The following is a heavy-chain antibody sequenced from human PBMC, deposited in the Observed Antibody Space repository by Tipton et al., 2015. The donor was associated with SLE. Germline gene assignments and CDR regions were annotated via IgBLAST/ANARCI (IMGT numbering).Heavy chain of an antibody. Sequence: LRLSCAASGFTFSSYAMSWIRQPPGKGLEWIGEINHSGSTNYNPSLKSRVTISVDTSKNQFSLKLSSVTAADTAVYYCAIEMSAYDFWSGGDRYYYMDVWGKGTTVTVSS. CDR3: AIEMSAYDFWSGGDRYYYMDV. CDR2: INHSGST. J-gene: IGHJ6*03. V-gene: IGHV4-34*01. CDR1: GFTFSSYA. D-gene: IGHD3-3*01.